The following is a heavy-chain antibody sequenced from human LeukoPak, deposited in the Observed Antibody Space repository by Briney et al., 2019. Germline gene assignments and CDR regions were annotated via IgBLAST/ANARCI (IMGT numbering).Heavy chain of an antibody. Sequence: ASVKVSCKVSGYTLTELSMHWVRQAPGKGLEWMGGFDPEDGETSYAQKFQGRVTMTRDTSTSTVYMELSSLRSEDTAVYYCAREVRYSSDAFDIWGQGTMVTVSS. CDR3: AREVRYSSDAFDI. V-gene: IGHV1-24*01. D-gene: IGHD3-9*01. CDR2: FDPEDGET. J-gene: IGHJ3*02. CDR1: GYTLTELS.